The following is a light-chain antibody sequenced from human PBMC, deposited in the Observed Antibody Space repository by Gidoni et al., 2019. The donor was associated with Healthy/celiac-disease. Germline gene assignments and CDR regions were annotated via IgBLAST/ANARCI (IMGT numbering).Light chain of an antibody. CDR2: DAS. V-gene: IGKV3-11*01. J-gene: IGKJ2*01. CDR1: QSVSSY. CDR3: QQRSNWPPYT. Sequence: EIVLIQSPATLSLSPGERATLSCRASQSVSSYLAWYQQKPGQAPRLLIYDASNRATGIPARFSGSVSVTDFTLTISSLEPEDFAVYYCQQRSNWPPYTFGQGTKLEIK.